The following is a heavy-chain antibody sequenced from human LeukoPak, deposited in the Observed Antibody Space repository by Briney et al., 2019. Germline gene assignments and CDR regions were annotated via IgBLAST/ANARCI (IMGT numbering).Heavy chain of an antibody. J-gene: IGHJ3*01. CDR3: VRDKGGRSGAIYYDAFDV. D-gene: IGHD1-26*01. CDR2: IDQGGSTK. V-gene: IGHV3-7*01. Sequence: PGGSLRLSCAASGFTFNTYWMIWVRQAPGKGLEWVANIDQGGSTKYYVDSLKGRFTISRDNAKKSLYLQMNSLRAEDTAVYYCVRDKGGRSGAIYYDAFDVWGQGTMVTVSS. CDR1: GFTFNTYW.